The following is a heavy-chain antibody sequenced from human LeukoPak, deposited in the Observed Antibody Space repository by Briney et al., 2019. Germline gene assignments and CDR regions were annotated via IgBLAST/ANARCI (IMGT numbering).Heavy chain of an antibody. J-gene: IGHJ5*02. D-gene: IGHD2-15*01. CDR1: GFTFSNYA. CDR3: AKTQGYYDA. V-gene: IGHV3-23*01. Sequence: RGSLRLSCVASGFTFSNYAMSWVRQAPGKGLELVSGIWGTDDKTVYGDAVKGRFTISRDNSKNTLYLQMNSLRADDTAVYYCAKTQGYYDAWGQGALVTVSS. CDR2: IWGTDDKT.